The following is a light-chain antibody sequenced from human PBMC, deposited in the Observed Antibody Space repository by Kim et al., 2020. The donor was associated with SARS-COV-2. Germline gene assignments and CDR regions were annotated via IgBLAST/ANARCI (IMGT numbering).Light chain of an antibody. J-gene: IGKJ4*01. V-gene: IGKV1-8*01. CDR1: QNISSY. Sequence: ASTGDRVTITCRASQNISSYLAWYQQKPGKAPKLLIYAASTLQSGVPSRFAGNGSGTDFTLTISCLQSEDFATYYCQQYYTYPLTFGGGTKVEIK. CDR2: AAS. CDR3: QQYYTYPLT.